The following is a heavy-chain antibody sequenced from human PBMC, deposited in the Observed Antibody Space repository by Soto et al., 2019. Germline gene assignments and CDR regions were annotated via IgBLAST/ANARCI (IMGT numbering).Heavy chain of an antibody. CDR2: INQSGNT. D-gene: IGHD6-19*01. CDR3: ARGEPRDSSGLYFDC. Sequence: QVQLQQWGAGLLKPSETLSLTCAVYGGSFIGYYWNWVRQPPGKGLEWIGEINQSGNTNYNPSVKSRVTISIATSKNQFSLKLSALIATDTAVYYCARGEPRDSSGLYFDCWSKGGLVTVSS. V-gene: IGHV4-34*02. J-gene: IGHJ4*02. CDR1: GGSFIGYY.